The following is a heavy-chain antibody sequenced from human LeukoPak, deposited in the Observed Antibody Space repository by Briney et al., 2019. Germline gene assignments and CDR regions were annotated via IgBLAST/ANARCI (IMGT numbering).Heavy chain of an antibody. V-gene: IGHV1-69*06. Sequence: GASVKVSCKASGGTFSSYAISWVRQAPGQGLEWMGGIIPIFGTANYAQKFQGRVTITADKSTSTAYMELSRLRSDDTAVYYCARVASIAVAGETYFDYWGQGTLVTVSS. J-gene: IGHJ4*02. D-gene: IGHD6-19*01. CDR1: GGTFSSYA. CDR2: IIPIFGTA. CDR3: ARVASIAVAGETYFDY.